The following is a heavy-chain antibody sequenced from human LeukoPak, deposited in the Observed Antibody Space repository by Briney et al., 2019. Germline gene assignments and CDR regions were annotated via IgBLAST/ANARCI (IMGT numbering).Heavy chain of an antibody. V-gene: IGHV3-30*02. Sequence: GGSLRLSCVASGFTFSSNGMHWVRQAPGKGLEWVTFIQYDGSKKYYADSVKGRFTISRDNAKNSLYLQMNSLRAEDTAVYYCAREDASSWDYWGQGILVTVSS. CDR2: IQYDGSKK. D-gene: IGHD6-13*01. J-gene: IGHJ4*02. CDR3: AREDASSWDY. CDR1: GFTFSSNG.